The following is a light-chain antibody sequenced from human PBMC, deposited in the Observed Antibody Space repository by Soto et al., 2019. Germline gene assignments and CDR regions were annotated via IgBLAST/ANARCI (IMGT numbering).Light chain of an antibody. CDR1: QGISSY. Sequence: IQLTQSPSSLSASVGDRVTITCRASQGISSYLAWYQQKPGKAPKLLIYAASTLQSGVPSRFSGSGSGTDFTLTISSLQPEDFATYYCQQLNSYPPFTFGPGTKVGIK. V-gene: IGKV1-9*01. CDR2: AAS. CDR3: QQLNSYPPFT. J-gene: IGKJ3*01.